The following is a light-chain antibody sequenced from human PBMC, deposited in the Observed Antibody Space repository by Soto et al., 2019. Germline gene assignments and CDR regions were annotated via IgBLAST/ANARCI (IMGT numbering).Light chain of an antibody. CDR1: QSIITNY. CDR3: QQRSNWPVT. V-gene: IGKV3D-20*02. Sequence: EIVLTQSPGTLSLSPGERATLSCRASQSIITNYLAWYQQKPGQAPRLLIYDASNRATGIPARFSGSGSGTDFTLTISSLEPEDFAVYYCQQRSNWPVTFGPGTKVDIK. J-gene: IGKJ3*01. CDR2: DAS.